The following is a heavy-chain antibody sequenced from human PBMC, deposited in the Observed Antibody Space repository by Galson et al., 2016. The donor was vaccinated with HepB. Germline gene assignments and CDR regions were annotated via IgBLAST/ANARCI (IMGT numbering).Heavy chain of an antibody. CDR1: GFTFSRHG. CDR2: ISNDGSTE. CDR3: AEGGWSSSWYWRN. D-gene: IGHD6-13*01. V-gene: IGHV3-30*18. J-gene: IGHJ4*02. Sequence: SLRLSCAASGFTFSRHGMHWVRQAPGKGLEWVTFISNDGSTEYYADSVKGRFTISRDRSKSTLYLQMNSLRAEDTAVYYCAEGGWSSSWYWRNWGQGTLVTVSS.